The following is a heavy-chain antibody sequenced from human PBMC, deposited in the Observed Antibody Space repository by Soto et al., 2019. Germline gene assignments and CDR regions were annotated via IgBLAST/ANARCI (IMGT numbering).Heavy chain of an antibody. CDR3: AKSYSDFWSGYSFPDH. D-gene: IGHD3-3*01. CDR1: GFTFSNYA. CDR2: ISYNGSNE. V-gene: IGHV3-30*18. Sequence: QVQLVESGGGVVQPGRSLRLSCAASGFTFSNYAMHWVRQAPGKGLEWVALISYNGSNEDYSDSVKGRISISRDNSKDTLYLQMNSLSAEDTAVYYCAKSYSDFWSGYSFPDHCGQGTLVTVSS. J-gene: IGHJ4*02.